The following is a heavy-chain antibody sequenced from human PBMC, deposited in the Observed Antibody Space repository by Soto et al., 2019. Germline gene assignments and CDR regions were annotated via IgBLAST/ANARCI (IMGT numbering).Heavy chain of an antibody. CDR2: IIPIFGTA. J-gene: IGHJ4*02. CDR3: ARGEEEYCSSTSCSLDY. D-gene: IGHD2-2*01. V-gene: IGHV1-69*01. CDR1: GGTFSSYA. Sequence: QVQLVQSGAEVKKPGSSVKVSCKASGGTFSSYAISWVRQAPGQGLEWMGGIIPIFGTANYAQKFQGRVTITADDSTSTDYMELSSLRSEDTAVYYCARGEEEYCSSTSCSLDYWGEGTLVTVSS.